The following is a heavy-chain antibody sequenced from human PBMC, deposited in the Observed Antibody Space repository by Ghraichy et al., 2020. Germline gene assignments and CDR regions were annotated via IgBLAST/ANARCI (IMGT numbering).Heavy chain of an antibody. J-gene: IGHJ4*02. D-gene: IGHD1-26*01. Sequence: SVKVSCKASGGTFSSYAISWVRQAPGQGLEWMGGIIPIFGTANYAQKFQGRVTITADKSTSTAYMELSSLRSEDTAVYYCAREGGSYYRYFDYWGQGTLVTVSS. CDR2: IIPIFGTA. V-gene: IGHV1-69*06. CDR1: GGTFSSYA. CDR3: AREGGSYYRYFDY.